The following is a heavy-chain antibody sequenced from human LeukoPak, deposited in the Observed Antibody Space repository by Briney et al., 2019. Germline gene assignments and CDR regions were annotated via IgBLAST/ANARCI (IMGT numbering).Heavy chain of an antibody. J-gene: IGHJ4*02. Sequence: PSETLSLTCAVSGYSISSGYYWGWIRQPPGKGLEWIGSIYHSGSTYYNPSLKSRLTISVDTSKNQFSLKLSSVTAADTGVYYCASDWGLRYFYYWGQGSLVTVS. CDR1: GYSISSGYY. V-gene: IGHV4-38-2*01. CDR3: ASDWGLRYFYY. CDR2: IYHSGST. D-gene: IGHD5-12*01.